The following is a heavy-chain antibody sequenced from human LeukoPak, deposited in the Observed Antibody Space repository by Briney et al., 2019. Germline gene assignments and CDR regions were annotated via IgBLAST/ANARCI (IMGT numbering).Heavy chain of an antibody. Sequence: PGGSLRLSCAASGFTFSSYWISWVRQAPGKGLEWVANIKQDGSEKYYVDSVKGRFTISRDNAKNSLYLQMNSLRAEDTAVYYCARDPSGYDHWGQGTLVTVSS. D-gene: IGHD5-12*01. V-gene: IGHV3-7*01. CDR3: ARDPSGYDH. J-gene: IGHJ4*02. CDR2: IKQDGSEK. CDR1: GFTFSSYW.